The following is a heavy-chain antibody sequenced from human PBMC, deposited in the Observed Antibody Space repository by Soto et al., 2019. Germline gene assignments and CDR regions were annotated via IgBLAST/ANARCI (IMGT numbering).Heavy chain of an antibody. CDR1: GGTFSSYA. D-gene: IGHD5-12*01. V-gene: IGHV1-69*01. CDR2: IIPIFGTA. Sequence: QVQLVQSGAEVKKPGSSVKVSCKASGGTFSSYAISWVRQAPGQGLEWMGGIIPIFGTANYAQKFQGRVTSTADESTSTAYMELSSLSSEDTAVYYCASEDGIVATIYPHGMDVWGQGTTVTVSS. J-gene: IGHJ6*02. CDR3: ASEDGIVATIYPHGMDV.